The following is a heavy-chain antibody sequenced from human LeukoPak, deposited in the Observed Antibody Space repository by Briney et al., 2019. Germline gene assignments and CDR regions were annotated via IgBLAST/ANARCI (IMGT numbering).Heavy chain of an antibody. CDR3: TRFKLSVVRGIISQPLAY. J-gene: IGHJ4*02. CDR2: INNDGSEK. Sequence: TGGSLRLSCAASGFTFSGSWMSWVRQAPGKGLGWVASINNDGSEKNYVDSLKGRFTISRDNAKNSLYLQMNSLRAEDTAVYYCTRFKLSVVRGIISQPLAYWGQGTLLTVSS. D-gene: IGHD3-10*01. V-gene: IGHV3-7*03. CDR1: GFTFSGSW.